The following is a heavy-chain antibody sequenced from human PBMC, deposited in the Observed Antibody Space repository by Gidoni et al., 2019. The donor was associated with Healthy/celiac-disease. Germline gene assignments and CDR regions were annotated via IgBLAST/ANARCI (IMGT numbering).Heavy chain of an antibody. D-gene: IGHD4-17*01. V-gene: IGHV3-53*01. CDR2: IYSGGST. Sequence: EVQVVTSGGGLIPPVGSLSLSCAASGFTFSSHSMSLVRQAPGKGLEWVSVIYSGGSTYYADSVKGRFTISRDNSKNTLYLQMNSLRAEDTAVYYCARRRVPDDYGDYGNAFDIWGQGTMVTVSS. CDR1: GFTFSSHS. CDR3: ARRRVPDDYGDYGNAFDI. J-gene: IGHJ3*02.